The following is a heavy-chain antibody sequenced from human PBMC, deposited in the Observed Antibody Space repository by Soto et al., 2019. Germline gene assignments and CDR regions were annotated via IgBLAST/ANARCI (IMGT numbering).Heavy chain of an antibody. CDR3: ARENSRISPRLYQH. CDR2: ISPAGTNQ. CDR1: GFICSDYA. V-gene: IGHV3-30-3*01. J-gene: IGHJ1*01. D-gene: IGHD6-6*01. Sequence: LRLSCVASGFICSDYAMHWARQSPCKGLELVALISPAGTNQYYADSAKGRFTISRDNSKNTLYLQMNSLRPEDTGLYYCARENSRISPRLYQHWGHGTLVTVSS.